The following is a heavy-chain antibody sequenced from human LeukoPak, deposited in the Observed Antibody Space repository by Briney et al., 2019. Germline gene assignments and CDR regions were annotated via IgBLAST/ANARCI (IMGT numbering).Heavy chain of an antibody. J-gene: IGHJ4*02. V-gene: IGHV1-2*02. D-gene: IGHD2-21*02. CDR2: INPNSGGT. CDR3: ASSRAQTLAFCGGDCYSGFDF. Sequence: ASVKVSCKASGYTFPAYYMHWVRQAPGQGLEWMGWINPNSGGTNYAQKFQGRVTMTRDPSISTAYTELSWLRSDDTAMYYCASSRAQTLAFCGGDCYSGFDFWGQGTLVTVSS. CDR1: GYTFPAYY.